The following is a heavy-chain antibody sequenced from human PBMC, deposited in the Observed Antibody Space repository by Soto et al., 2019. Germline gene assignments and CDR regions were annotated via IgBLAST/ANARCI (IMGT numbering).Heavy chain of an antibody. D-gene: IGHD3-10*01. Sequence: QVQLVESGGGVVQPGRSLRLSCETSGFTFSRYCMHWVRQAPGTRLEWVAVISYDGSNKYYADSVKGRFTISRDNSKNKLYLQMNSMRAEGTAVYYWANLSPWFGELSHYYYGMDVWGQGTPVTGSS. V-gene: IGHV3-30*18. J-gene: IGHJ6*02. CDR3: ANLSPWFGELSHYYYGMDV. CDR2: ISYDGSNK. CDR1: GFTFSRYC.